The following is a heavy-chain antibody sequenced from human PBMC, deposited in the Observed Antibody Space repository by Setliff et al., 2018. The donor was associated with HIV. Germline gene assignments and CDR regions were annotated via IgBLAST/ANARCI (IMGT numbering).Heavy chain of an antibody. V-gene: IGHV4-39*01. CDR1: NYY. Sequence: NYYWAWIRQVPGRGLEWIGSISYSGATYYNPSLRSRVSISVDTSRNQFSLRLTSVTVADTAVYYCARGRSDFNYWSGYYGWLDPWGQGILVTVSS. J-gene: IGHJ5*02. CDR2: ISYSGAT. CDR3: ARGRSDFNYWSGYYGWLDP. D-gene: IGHD3-3*01.